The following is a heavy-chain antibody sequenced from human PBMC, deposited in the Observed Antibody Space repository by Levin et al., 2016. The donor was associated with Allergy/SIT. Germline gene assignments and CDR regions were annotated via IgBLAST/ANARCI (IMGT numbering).Heavy chain of an antibody. CDR2: IGGDGVRG. CDR3: AKDSKGALGYFDY. Sequence: GGSLRLSCVASGFTFGNYGMSWVRQAPGKGLEWVSGIGGDGVRGDYADSVKGRFTISRDNSKNTMYLQMSSLRAEDTAVYYCAKDSKGALGYFDYWGQGTLLTVSS. J-gene: IGHJ4*02. V-gene: IGHV3-23*01. D-gene: IGHD2/OR15-2a*01. CDR1: GFTFGNYG.